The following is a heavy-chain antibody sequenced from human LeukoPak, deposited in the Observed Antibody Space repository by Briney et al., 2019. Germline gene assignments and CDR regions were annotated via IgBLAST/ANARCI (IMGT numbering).Heavy chain of an antibody. CDR3: ASAGYCSGGSCP. V-gene: IGHV4-59*01. CDR2: IYYSGST. CDR1: GGSISSYY. J-gene: IGHJ5*02. Sequence: PSETLSLTCTVSGGSISSYYWSWIRQPPGKGLEWIGYIYYSGSTNYNPSPKSRVTISVDTSKNQFPLKLSSVTAADTAVYYCASAGYCSGGSCPWGQGTLVTVSS. D-gene: IGHD2-15*01.